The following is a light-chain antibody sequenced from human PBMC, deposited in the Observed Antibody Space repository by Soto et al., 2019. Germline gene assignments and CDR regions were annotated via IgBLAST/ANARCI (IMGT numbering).Light chain of an antibody. CDR1: QSVSSSY. CDR2: GAS. J-gene: IGKJ1*01. CDR3: QQYGSSPTT. Sequence: EIVLTQSPDTLSLSPGERATLSCRASQSVSSSYLAWYQQKPGQAPMLLIYGASHRATGIPDRFSGSGSGTDFTLTISRLEPEDFVVYYCQQYGSSPTTFGQGTKVEIK. V-gene: IGKV3-20*01.